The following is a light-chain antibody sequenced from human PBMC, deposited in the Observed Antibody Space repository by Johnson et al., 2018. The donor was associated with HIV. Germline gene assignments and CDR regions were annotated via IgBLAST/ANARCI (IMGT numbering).Light chain of an antibody. CDR2: ENT. Sequence: QSVLTQPPSVSAAPGQKVTISCSGTKSNIGNNYVSWYQQFPGTAPKLLIYENTKRPSGIPDRFSGSKSGTSATLGITGLQTGDEADYYCGTWDSGLSAGVFGTGTKVTVL. CDR1: KSNIGNNY. CDR3: GTWDSGLSAGV. V-gene: IGLV1-51*02. J-gene: IGLJ1*01.